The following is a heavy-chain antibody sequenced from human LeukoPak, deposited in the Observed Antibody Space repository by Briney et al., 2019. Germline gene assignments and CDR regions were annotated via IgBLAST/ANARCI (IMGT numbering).Heavy chain of an antibody. CDR2: IIPILGIA. J-gene: IGHJ5*02. CDR1: GGTFSSYA. CDR3: ARDPPCSGGSCYSDWFDP. V-gene: IGHV1-69*04. D-gene: IGHD2-15*01. Sequence: SVKVSCKASGGTFSSYATSWVRQAPGQGLEWVGRIIPILGIANYAQKFQGRITITADKSTSTAYMELSSLRSEDTAVYYCARDPPCSGGSCYSDWFDPWGQGTLVTVSS.